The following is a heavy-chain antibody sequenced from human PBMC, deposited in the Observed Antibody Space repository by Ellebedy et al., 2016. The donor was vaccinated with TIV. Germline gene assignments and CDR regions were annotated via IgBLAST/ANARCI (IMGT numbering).Heavy chain of an antibody. D-gene: IGHD2-21*02. V-gene: IGHV1-69*04. Sequence: AASVKVSCKASGGTFSSYAISWVRQAPGQGLEWMGRIIPILGIANYAQKFQGRVTITADKSTSTAYMELSSLRSEDTAVYYCARLAYCGGDCSKGDAFDIWGQGTMVTVSS. J-gene: IGHJ3*02. CDR1: GGTFSSYA. CDR2: IIPILGIA. CDR3: ARLAYCGGDCSKGDAFDI.